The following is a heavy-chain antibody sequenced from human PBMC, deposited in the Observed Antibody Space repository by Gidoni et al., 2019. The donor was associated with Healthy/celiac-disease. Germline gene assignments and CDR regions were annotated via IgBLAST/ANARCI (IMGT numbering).Heavy chain of an antibody. D-gene: IGHD2-21*02. V-gene: IGHV3-15*01. Sequence: EVQLVESGGGLVKPGGSLRLSCAASGFTFCNAWMSWVRPAPGKGLEWVGRIKSKTDGGTTDYAAPVKGRFTISRDDSKNTLYLQMNSLKTEDTAVYYCTTEYGGNSVSDYWGQGTLVTVSS. CDR2: IKSKTDGGTT. CDR1: GFTFCNAW. CDR3: TTEYGGNSVSDY. J-gene: IGHJ4*02.